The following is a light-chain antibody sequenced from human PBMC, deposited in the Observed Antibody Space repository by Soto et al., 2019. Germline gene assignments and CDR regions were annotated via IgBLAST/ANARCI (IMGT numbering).Light chain of an antibody. CDR3: QQYGRTPLT. CDR1: QSXXXXX. J-gene: IGKJ4*01. CDR2: GAS. V-gene: IGKV3-20*01. Sequence: EIVLTQSPGTLSLSPGERATLSCRASQSXXXXXFAWYQQKPGQAPRLLIYGASNRATGIPDRFSGSGSGXXXXXXIXXLXXXDSAVYYCQQYGRTPLTFGGGTKVEIK.